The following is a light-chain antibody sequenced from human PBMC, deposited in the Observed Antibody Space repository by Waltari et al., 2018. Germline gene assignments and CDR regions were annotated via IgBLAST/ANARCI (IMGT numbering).Light chain of an antibody. CDR2: EES. Sequence: DIQVTQSPSSLSVSVGDRVTITCQASQDISYYLNWYQQKPGKAPKLLSFEESNLAVGVPSRFSGSRSGTDFSFTISSLQPEDIGTYYCQYDDFSMSSTFGQGTRLEIK. V-gene: IGKV1-33*01. CDR1: QDISYY. CDR3: QYDDFSMSST. J-gene: IGKJ5*01.